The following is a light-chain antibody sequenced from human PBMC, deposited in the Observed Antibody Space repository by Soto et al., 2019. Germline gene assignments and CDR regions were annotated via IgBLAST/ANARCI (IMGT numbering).Light chain of an antibody. CDR3: QQRNNWPIT. V-gene: IGKV3D-20*02. CDR2: GAS. Sequence: ELALTPAPVALSLSPGERATLSCRASQSVSNNYLAWYQQKPGQAPRLLIYGASNRATGIPDRFSGSGSGTDFTLTISSLEPEDFAIYYCQQRNNWPITFGQGTRLEI. CDR1: QSVSNNY. J-gene: IGKJ5*01.